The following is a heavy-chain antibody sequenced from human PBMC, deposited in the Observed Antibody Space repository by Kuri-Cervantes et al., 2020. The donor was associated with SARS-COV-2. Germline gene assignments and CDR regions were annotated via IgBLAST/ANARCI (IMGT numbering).Heavy chain of an antibody. CDR3: TRDRRRYSGDTSHFYMDV. D-gene: IGHD5-12*01. CDR1: GFTFRSSH. CDR2: ISDWSLNI. Sequence: GESLKISCAASGFTFRSSHMNWVRQAPGKGLEWISSISDWSLNIYYADSVKGRFNISRDNAKNSLFLQMNSLRVGDTAVYYCTRDRRRYSGDTSHFYMDVWGTGTTVTVSS. V-gene: IGHV3-48*01. J-gene: IGHJ6*03.